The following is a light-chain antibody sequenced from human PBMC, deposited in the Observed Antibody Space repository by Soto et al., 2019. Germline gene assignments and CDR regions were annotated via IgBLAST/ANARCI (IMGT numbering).Light chain of an antibody. Sequence: QSVLTQPPSASGTPGQRVTISCSGSSSDVGGYNFVSWYQQHPGKAPKLMIYEVTKRPSGVPDRFSGSKSGNTASLTVSGLQAEDEADYYCNSFAGSNNVLFGGGTKVTVL. CDR3: NSFAGSNNVL. J-gene: IGLJ2*01. CDR2: EVT. CDR1: SSDVGGYNF. V-gene: IGLV2-8*01.